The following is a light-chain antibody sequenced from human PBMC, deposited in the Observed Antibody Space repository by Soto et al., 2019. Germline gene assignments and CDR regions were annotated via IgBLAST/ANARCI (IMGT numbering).Light chain of an antibody. CDR2: GTS. J-gene: IGKJ1*01. CDR1: QSISSPY. V-gene: IGKV3-20*01. Sequence: EIVLARSPGTLSLSPGERATLSCRASQSISSPYLAWYQQKPGQAPRLLIYGTSTRATGIPDRFSGSGSGTDFTLTINRLEPEDFAVYYRQQYADSPRTFGQGTKV. CDR3: QQYADSPRT.